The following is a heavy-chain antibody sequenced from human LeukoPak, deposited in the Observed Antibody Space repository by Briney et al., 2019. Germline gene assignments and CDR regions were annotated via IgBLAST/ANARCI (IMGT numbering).Heavy chain of an antibody. CDR1: GGSISSYY. CDR2: IYYSGST. V-gene: IGHV4-59*01. Sequence: SETLSLTCTVSGGSISSYYWSWIRQPPGKGLEWIGYIYYSGSTNYNPSLKSRVTISVDTSKNQFSLKLSSVTAADTAVYYCARGDCSGGSCYSGACDIWGQGTMATVSS. J-gene: IGHJ3*02. CDR3: ARGDCSGGSCYSGACDI. D-gene: IGHD2-15*01.